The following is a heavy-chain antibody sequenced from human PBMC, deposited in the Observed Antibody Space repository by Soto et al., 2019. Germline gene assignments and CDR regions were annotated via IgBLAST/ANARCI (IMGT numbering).Heavy chain of an antibody. J-gene: IGHJ4*02. CDR1: GYTFTSYA. CDR3: ARVPLSIAGFDY. Sequence: ASVKVSCKASGYTFTSYAMHWVRQAPGQGLEWMGIINPSGGSTSYAQKFQGRVTMTRDTSTSTVYMELSSLRSEDTAVYYCARVPLSIAGFDYWGQGTLVTVSS. D-gene: IGHD6-13*01. V-gene: IGHV1-46*03. CDR2: INPSGGST.